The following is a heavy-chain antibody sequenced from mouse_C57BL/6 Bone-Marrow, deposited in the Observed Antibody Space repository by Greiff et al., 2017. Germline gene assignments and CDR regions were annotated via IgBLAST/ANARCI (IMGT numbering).Heavy chain of an antibody. Sequence: VQLQQSGAELVRPGASVTLSCKASGYTFTDYEMHWVKQTPVHGLEWIGAIDPETGGTAYNQKFKGKAILTADQSSSTAYMELRSLTSEDSAVYYCTIYYYGSSYGYFDVWGTGTTVTVSS. CDR3: TIYYYGSSYGYFDV. J-gene: IGHJ1*03. CDR1: GYTFTDYE. D-gene: IGHD1-1*01. CDR2: IDPETGGT. V-gene: IGHV1-15*01.